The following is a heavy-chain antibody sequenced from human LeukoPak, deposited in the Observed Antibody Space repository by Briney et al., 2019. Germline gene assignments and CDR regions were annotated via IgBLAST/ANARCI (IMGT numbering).Heavy chain of an antibody. CDR1: GGSISSYY. J-gene: IGHJ3*02. D-gene: IGHD3-16*02. V-gene: IGHV4-59*08. Sequence: SETLSLTCTVSGGSISSYYWSWIRQPPGKGLEWIGYIYYSGSTNCNPSLKSRVTISVDTSKNQFSLKLSSVTAADTAVYYCARQTRVVGGSYLHAFDIWGQGTMVTVSS. CDR2: IYYSGST. CDR3: ARQTRVVGGSYLHAFDI.